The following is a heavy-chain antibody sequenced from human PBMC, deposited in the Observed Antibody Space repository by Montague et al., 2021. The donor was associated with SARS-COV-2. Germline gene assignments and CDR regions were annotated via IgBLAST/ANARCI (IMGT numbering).Heavy chain of an antibody. CDR3: ARSISSSGERDN. Sequence: SETRSLTCTVSGGSLNKHYWSWIRKAPRKELEWLGNIFYKGNTXXXVXXWGRVSMSLDTPQNQFSLRLTSLTAADTAVYYCARSISSSGERDNWGQGILVTVSS. CDR2: IFYKGNT. V-gene: IGHV4-59*11. CDR1: GGSLNKHY. J-gene: IGHJ4*02. D-gene: IGHD3-22*01.